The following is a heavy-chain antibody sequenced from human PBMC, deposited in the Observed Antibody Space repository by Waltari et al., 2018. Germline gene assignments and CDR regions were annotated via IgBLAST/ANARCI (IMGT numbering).Heavy chain of an antibody. CDR1: GYTFTGYY. CDR3: AKGSDYGPIDY. Sequence: QVQLVQSGAEVKKPGASVKVSCKASGYTFTGYYMHWVRQAPGQGLEWMGWINPNSGGKNYAQKFQGWVTMTRDKSISTAYMELSRLRSDDTAVYYCAKGSDYGPIDYWGQGTLVTVSS. V-gene: IGHV1-2*04. D-gene: IGHD4-17*01. J-gene: IGHJ4*02. CDR2: INPNSGGK.